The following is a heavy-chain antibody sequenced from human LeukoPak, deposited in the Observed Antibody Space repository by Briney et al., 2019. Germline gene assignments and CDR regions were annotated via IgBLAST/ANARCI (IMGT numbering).Heavy chain of an antibody. CDR2: IYYSGST. CDR3: ARAPGIRRSFDC. V-gene: IGHV4-59*01. J-gene: IGHJ4*02. CDR1: GGSISSYY. D-gene: IGHD3-10*01. Sequence: KPSETLSLTCTVSGGSISSYYWSWIRQPPGKGLEWIGYIYYSGSTNYNPSLKSRVTMSVDTSKNQFSLKLSSVTAADTAVYYCARAPGIRRSFDCWGQGTLVTVSS.